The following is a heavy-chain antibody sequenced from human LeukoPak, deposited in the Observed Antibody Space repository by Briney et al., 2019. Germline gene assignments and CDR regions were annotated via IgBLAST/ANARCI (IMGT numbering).Heavy chain of an antibody. V-gene: IGHV3-30-3*01. D-gene: IGHD3-10*01. J-gene: IGHJ4*02. CDR1: GFTFSSYA. Sequence: GGSLRLSCAASGFTFSSYAMHWVRQAPGKGLEWVAFISYDEGNKYYADSVKGRFTISRDNSKNTLYLQMNSLRAEDTAVYYCASSPLWFGEQYFDYWGQGTLVTVSS. CDR2: ISYDEGNK. CDR3: ASSPLWFGEQYFDY.